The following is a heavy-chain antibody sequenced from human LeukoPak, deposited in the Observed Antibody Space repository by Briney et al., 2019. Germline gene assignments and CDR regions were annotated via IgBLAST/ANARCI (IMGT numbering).Heavy chain of an antibody. D-gene: IGHD3-10*01. CDR2: IYYTGNT. CDR3: ARESECYYGSGSYECRWFDP. Sequence: SETLSLTCSVSGDTISTSDHYWGWLRQPPGKGLEWIGSIYYTGNTYYNPSLKSRVTISVDTSKNQFSLKLSSVTAADTAVYYCARESECYYGSGSYECRWFDPWGQGTLVTVSS. CDR1: GDTISTSDHY. V-gene: IGHV4-39*07. J-gene: IGHJ5*02.